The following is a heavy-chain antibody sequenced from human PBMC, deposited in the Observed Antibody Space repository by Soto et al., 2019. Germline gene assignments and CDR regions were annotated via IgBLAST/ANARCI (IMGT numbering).Heavy chain of an antibody. CDR3: VGYCTSTSCSEPY. V-gene: IGHV3-21*01. CDR2: ISSSSNYI. D-gene: IGHD2-2*01. J-gene: IGHJ4*02. Sequence: PGGSLRLSCAASGFTLTSYSMNWVRQAPGKGLEWVSSISSSSNYIYYADSVKGRFTTSRDNAKNSLYLQINSLRAEDTAVYYCVGYCTSTSCSEPYWGQGTLVTVSS. CDR1: GFTLTSYS.